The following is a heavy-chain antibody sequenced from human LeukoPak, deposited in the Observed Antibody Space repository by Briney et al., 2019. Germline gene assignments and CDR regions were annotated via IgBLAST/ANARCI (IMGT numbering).Heavy chain of an antibody. V-gene: IGHV4-30-2*01. CDR2: IYHSGST. Sequence: PSQTLSLTCTVSGGSISSGGYYWSWIRQPPGKGLEWIGYIYHSGSTYYNPSLKSRVTISVDTSKNQFSLKLSSVTAADTAVYYCAREDSVPDNWFDPWGQGTLVTVSS. CDR1: GGSISSGGYY. D-gene: IGHD2-15*01. J-gene: IGHJ5*02. CDR3: AREDSVPDNWFDP.